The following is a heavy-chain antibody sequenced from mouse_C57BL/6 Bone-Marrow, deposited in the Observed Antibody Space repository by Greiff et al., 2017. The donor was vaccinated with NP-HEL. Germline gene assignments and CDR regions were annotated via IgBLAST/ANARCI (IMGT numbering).Heavy chain of an antibody. Sequence: EVMLVESGGGLVQPKGSLKLSCAASGFTFNTYAMHWVRQAPGKGLEWVARIRSKSSNYATYYAVSVQDRFTISRDDSQSMLYLQMNNLKTDDTAMYYCVRTQSSYYYGSSYWYAYWGQGTLVTVSA. CDR2: IRSKSSNYAT. V-gene: IGHV10-3*01. D-gene: IGHD1-1*01. CDR1: GFTFNTYA. CDR3: VRTQSSYYYGSSYWYAY. J-gene: IGHJ3*01.